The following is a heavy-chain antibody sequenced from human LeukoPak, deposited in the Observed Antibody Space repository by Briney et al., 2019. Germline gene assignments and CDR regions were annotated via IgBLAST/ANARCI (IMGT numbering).Heavy chain of an antibody. J-gene: IGHJ6*04. V-gene: IGHV1-18*01. Sequence: ASVKVSCKASGYTFTSYGINWVRQAPGQGLEWMGWISGYNGKTNYAQKLQGRVTMTTDISTSTAYMELRSLTSDDTAVYYCASATLRCSGGSCYEMDVWGKGTTVTVSS. D-gene: IGHD2-15*01. CDR1: GYTFTSYG. CDR2: ISGYNGKT. CDR3: ASATLRCSGGSCYEMDV.